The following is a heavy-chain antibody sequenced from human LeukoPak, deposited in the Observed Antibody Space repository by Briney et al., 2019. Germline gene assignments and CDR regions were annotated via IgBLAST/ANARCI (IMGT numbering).Heavy chain of an antibody. CDR2: ISSSSSYI. Sequence: GGSLRLSCAASGFTFSSYSMIWVRQAPGKGLEWVSSISSSSSYIYYADSVKGRFTISRDNAKNSLYVQMNSLRAEDTAVYYCAELGITMIGGVWGKGTTVTISS. CDR1: GFTFSSYS. J-gene: IGHJ6*04. V-gene: IGHV3-21*01. CDR3: AELGITMIGGV. D-gene: IGHD3-10*02.